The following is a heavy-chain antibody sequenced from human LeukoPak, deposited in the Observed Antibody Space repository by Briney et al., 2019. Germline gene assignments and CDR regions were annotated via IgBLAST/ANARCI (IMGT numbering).Heavy chain of an antibody. Sequence: VASLKVSCKASGYTFTGFYMHWVRQAPGQGLEWVGWINPHSGGTNYAQKFQGRVTMTRDTSISTAYMELSRLKSDDTAVYYCATERRIVGASVGFDYWGQGTLVTVSS. J-gene: IGHJ4*02. CDR3: ATERRIVGASVGFDY. CDR2: INPHSGGT. CDR1: GYTFTGFY. D-gene: IGHD1-26*01. V-gene: IGHV1-2*02.